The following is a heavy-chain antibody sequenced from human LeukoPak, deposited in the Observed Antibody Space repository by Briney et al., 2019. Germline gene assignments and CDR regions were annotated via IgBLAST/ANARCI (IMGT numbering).Heavy chain of an antibody. Sequence: GGSLRLSCAASGFTFDDYAMHWVRQAPGKGLEWVSGISWNSGSIGYADSVRGRFTISRDNAKNSLYLQMNSLRAEDMALYYCAKGPRYSSGWYFDYWGQGTLVTVSS. V-gene: IGHV3-9*03. CDR1: GFTFDDYA. CDR3: AKGPRYSSGWYFDY. D-gene: IGHD6-19*01. CDR2: ISWNSGSI. J-gene: IGHJ4*02.